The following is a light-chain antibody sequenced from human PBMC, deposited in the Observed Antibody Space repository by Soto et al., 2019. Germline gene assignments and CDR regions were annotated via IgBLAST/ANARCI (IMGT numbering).Light chain of an antibody. J-gene: IGLJ1*01. CDR1: SSEVVGYNY. CDR2: DVS. Sequence: QSVRTQPASVSGSPGQSITLSCTGTSSEVVGYNYVSWYQQDPGKAPKLMIYDVSNRPSGVSNRFSGSKSGNTASLTISGLQAEDEADYYCSSYTSNSTLPYVFGTGTKVTVL. V-gene: IGLV2-14*01. CDR3: SSYTSNSTLPYV.